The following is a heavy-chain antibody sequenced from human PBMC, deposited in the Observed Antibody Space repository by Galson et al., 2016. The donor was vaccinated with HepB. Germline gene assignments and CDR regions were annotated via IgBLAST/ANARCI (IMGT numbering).Heavy chain of an antibody. Sequence: SLRLSCAASGFNFSDYYMSWIRQAPGKGLEWVSYISSSSSYTNYADSVKGRFTISRDNAKKSLYLQMNSLRVEDTAVYYCARDLGSSYGTGFDYWGQGTLVTVSS. CDR2: ISSSSSYT. V-gene: IGHV3-11*06. J-gene: IGHJ4*02. CDR3: ARDLGSSYGTGFDY. D-gene: IGHD5-18*01. CDR1: GFNFSDYY.